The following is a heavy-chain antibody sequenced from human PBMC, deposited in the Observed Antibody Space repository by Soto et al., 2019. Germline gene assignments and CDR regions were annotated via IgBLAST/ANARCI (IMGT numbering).Heavy chain of an antibody. J-gene: IGHJ6*02. CDR2: IIPIFGTA. CDR3: ARDRYIYYYDSSGHTGRFAGYYGMDV. CDR1: GGTFSSYA. V-gene: IGHV1-69*13. D-gene: IGHD3-22*01. Sequence: SVKVSCKASGGTFSSYAISWVRQAPGQGLEWMGGIIPIFGTANYAQKFRGRVTITADESTSTAYMELSSLRSEDTAVYYCARDRYIYYYDSSGHTGRFAGYYGMDVWGQGTTVTVSS.